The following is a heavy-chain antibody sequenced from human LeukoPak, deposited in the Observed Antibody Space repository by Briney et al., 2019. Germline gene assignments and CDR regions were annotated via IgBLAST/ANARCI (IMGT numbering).Heavy chain of an antibody. Sequence: GGSLRLSCAASGFTFSSYSMHWVRQAPGKGLEYVSAISNNGGSTYYANSVKGRFTISRDNSKNTLSLQMGSLRAEDKAVYYCARGDSGSHLDYWGQGSLVTVSS. J-gene: IGHJ4*02. D-gene: IGHD1-26*01. CDR3: ARGDSGSHLDY. V-gene: IGHV3-64*01. CDR1: GFTFSSYS. CDR2: ISNNGGST.